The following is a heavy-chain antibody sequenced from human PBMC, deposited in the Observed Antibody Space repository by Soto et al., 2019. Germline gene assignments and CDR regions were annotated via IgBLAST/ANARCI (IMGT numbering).Heavy chain of an antibody. CDR1: GFTFSSYS. CDR3: AREEYYDILTGYYNRGLIDY. D-gene: IGHD3-9*01. Sequence: PGGSLRLSCAASGFTFSSYSMNWVRQAPGKGLEWVSSISSSSSYIYYADSVKGRFTISRDNAKNSLYLQMNSLRAEDTAVYYCAREEYYDILTGYYNRGLIDYWGQGTLVTVSS. V-gene: IGHV3-21*01. J-gene: IGHJ4*02. CDR2: ISSSSSYI.